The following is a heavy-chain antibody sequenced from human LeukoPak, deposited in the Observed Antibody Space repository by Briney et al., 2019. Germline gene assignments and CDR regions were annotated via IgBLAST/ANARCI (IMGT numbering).Heavy chain of an antibody. J-gene: IGHJ4*02. D-gene: IGHD6-19*01. CDR2: ISGSGGST. CDR1: GFTFSSYA. V-gene: IGHV3-23*01. Sequence: GGSLRLSCAASGFTFSSYATSWVRKAPGRGLEWVSAISGSGGSTYYADSVKGRFTISRDNSKNTLYLQMNSLRAEDTAVYYCAKDLYSSGWSEYFDYWGQGTLVTVSS. CDR3: AKDLYSSGWSEYFDY.